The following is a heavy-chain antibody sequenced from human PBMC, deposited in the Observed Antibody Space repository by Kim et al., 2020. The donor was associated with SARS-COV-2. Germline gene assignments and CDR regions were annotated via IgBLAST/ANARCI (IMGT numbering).Heavy chain of an antibody. J-gene: IGHJ4*02. CDR3: ARVAAAAGKSFDY. V-gene: IGHV3-33*01. Sequence: YADSVKGRFTISRDNSKNTLYLQMNSLRAEDTAVYYCARVAAAAGKSFDYWGQGTLVTVSS. D-gene: IGHD6-13*01.